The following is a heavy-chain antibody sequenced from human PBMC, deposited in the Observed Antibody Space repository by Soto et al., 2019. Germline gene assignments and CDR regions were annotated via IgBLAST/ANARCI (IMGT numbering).Heavy chain of an antibody. Sequence: QVQLVQSGAEVKKPGSSVKVSCKASGGTFSSYSINWVRQAPGQGLEWMGEIIPIFGTANYAQKFQGRVTITADEIKGTAYMELSSLRSEDTAVYYWAGDGGRPPGGIDYWGQGTLVTVSS. V-gene: IGHV1-69*01. CDR1: GGTFSSYS. D-gene: IGHD1-26*01. CDR2: IIPIFGTA. CDR3: AGDGGRPPGGIDY. J-gene: IGHJ4*02.